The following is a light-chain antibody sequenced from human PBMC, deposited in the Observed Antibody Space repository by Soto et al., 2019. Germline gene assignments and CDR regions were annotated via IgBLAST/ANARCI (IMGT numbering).Light chain of an antibody. V-gene: IGKV1-5*03. Sequence: DIQMTQSPSTLSASVGDRVTITCRASQSISDWLAWYQQRPGKAPKLLIYKASNLQNGVPSRFSGSGSGTEFSLTITSLQPDDFATYYCQQYNNYWTFGQGIKVEDK. CDR3: QQYNNYWT. CDR2: KAS. CDR1: QSISDW. J-gene: IGKJ1*01.